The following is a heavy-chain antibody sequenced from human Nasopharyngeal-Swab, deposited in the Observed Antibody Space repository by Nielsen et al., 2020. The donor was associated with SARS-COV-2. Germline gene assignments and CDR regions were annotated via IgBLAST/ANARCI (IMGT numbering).Heavy chain of an antibody. J-gene: IGHJ6*02. CDR2: FYTNEST. D-gene: IGHD2-15*01. V-gene: IGHV4-61*02. CDR3: ARCFGGYFYYGMDV. CDR1: GDSIATGSFY. Sequence: TLSLTCTVSGDSIATGSFYWARIRQPAGQGLGWTGRFYTNESTNYNPALKSRVTTSEDTPKIQFSLQLTSVTSADSGVYFCARCFGGYFYYGMDVWGQGTTVTVSS.